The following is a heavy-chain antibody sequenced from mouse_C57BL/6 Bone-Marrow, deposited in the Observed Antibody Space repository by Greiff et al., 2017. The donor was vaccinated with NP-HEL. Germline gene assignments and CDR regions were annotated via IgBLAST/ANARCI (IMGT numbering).Heavy chain of an antibody. CDR3: ARPYYSNYYAMDY. CDR2: IYPRSGNT. V-gene: IGHV1-81*01. J-gene: IGHJ4*01. D-gene: IGHD2-5*01. CDR1: GYTFTSYG. Sequence: VQLQQSGAELARPGASVKLSCKASGYTFTSYGISWVKQRTGQGLEWIGEIYPRSGNTYYNEKFKGKATLTADKSSSTAYMELRSPTSEDSAVYFCARPYYSNYYAMDYWGQGTSVTVSS.